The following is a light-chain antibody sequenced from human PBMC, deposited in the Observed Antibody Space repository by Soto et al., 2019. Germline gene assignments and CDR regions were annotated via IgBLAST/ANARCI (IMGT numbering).Light chain of an antibody. CDR3: QKYHTYYT. J-gene: IGKJ2*01. CDR1: QSIGNW. Sequence: DIQMTQSPSTLSASVGDRVTITCRASQSIGNWLAWYQQKPGKAPKLLIYDASSLESGVPSRFSGSGSGTEFPRTISSRQPDDFATYSCQKYHTYYTFGQGTNLEIK. V-gene: IGKV1-5*01. CDR2: DAS.